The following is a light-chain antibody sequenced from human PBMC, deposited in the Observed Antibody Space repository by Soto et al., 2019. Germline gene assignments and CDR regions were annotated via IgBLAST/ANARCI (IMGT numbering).Light chain of an antibody. CDR1: QDVSNY. Sequence: DIQMTQSPSSLSASVGDRVTITCQASQDVSNYLNWYQQKLGKAPKLLIYAASSLQSGVPSRFSGSGSGTYFSFTISSLQPEDFATYYCQQSYSTPITFGQGTRLEI. CDR3: QQSYSTPIT. V-gene: IGKV1-39*01. J-gene: IGKJ5*01. CDR2: AAS.